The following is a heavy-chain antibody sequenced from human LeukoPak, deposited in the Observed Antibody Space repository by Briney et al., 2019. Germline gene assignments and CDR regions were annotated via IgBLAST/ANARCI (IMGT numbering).Heavy chain of an antibody. D-gene: IGHD2-2*01. Sequence: QTGGSLRLSCAASGFTFSTYSMHWVRQAPGEGLEWVAVISYDGSKKYYADSVRGRFTISRDNSKNTLYLQMNSLRGEDTAVYFCVRDGPLEYCSRARCYFFDQWGQGALVTVSS. CDR3: VRDGPLEYCSRARCYFFDQ. CDR2: ISYDGSKK. J-gene: IGHJ4*02. CDR1: GFTFSTYS. V-gene: IGHV3-30*04.